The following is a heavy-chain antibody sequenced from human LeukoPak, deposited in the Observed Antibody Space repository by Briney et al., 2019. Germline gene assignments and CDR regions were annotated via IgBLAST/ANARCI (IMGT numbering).Heavy chain of an antibody. CDR2: INPKSGGT. Sequence: GASVKVSCKTSRYTFTGYYMHWVRQAPGQGLEWMGRINPKSGGTNYAQKFQGRVTMTRDTSISTAYMELHRLRSDDTAVYYCASLFGGNYLYYFDYWGQGTLVTVSS. J-gene: IGHJ4*02. V-gene: IGHV1-2*02. CDR3: ASLFGGNYLYYFDY. CDR1: RYTFTGYY. D-gene: IGHD4/OR15-4a*01.